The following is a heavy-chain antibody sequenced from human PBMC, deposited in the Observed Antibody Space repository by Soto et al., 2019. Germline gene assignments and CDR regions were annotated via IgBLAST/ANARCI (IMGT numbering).Heavy chain of an antibody. D-gene: IGHD3-9*01. Sequence: QVQLVQSGAEVKKPGSSVKVSCKASGGNFNNYAISWVRQAPAQGLQWMGGIIPIIDTTHYAQTLQGRVTISADRGRTTVYRELTGLTSYDSATYFCAREPREREALSLWGQGTVVTVSS. J-gene: IGHJ3*01. CDR1: GGNFNNYA. CDR2: IIPIIDTT. CDR3: AREPREREALSL. V-gene: IGHV1-69*06.